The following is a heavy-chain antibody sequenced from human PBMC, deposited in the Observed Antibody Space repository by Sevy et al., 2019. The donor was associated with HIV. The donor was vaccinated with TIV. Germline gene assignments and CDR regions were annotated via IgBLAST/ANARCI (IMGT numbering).Heavy chain of an antibody. CDR1: GFSFSIYS. CDR3: ASQRGGYERLYYFDY. D-gene: IGHD5-12*01. CDR2: MSNTGSTI. J-gene: IGHJ4*02. Sequence: GGSLRFSCAASGFSFSIYSMNWVRQAPGRGLEWVSYMSNTGSTIHYADSVKGRFTISRDNAKNSLYLQMNSLRAEDTAVYYCASQRGGYERLYYFDYWGQGTLVTVSS. V-gene: IGHV3-48*01.